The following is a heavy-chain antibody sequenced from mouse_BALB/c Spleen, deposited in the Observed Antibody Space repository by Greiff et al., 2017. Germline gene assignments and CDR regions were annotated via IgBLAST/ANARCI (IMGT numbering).Heavy chain of an antibody. D-gene: IGHD4-1*02. Sequence: EVMLVESGGGLVQPGGSRKLSCAASGFTFSDYGMAWVRQAPGKGPEWVAFISNLAYSIYYADTVTGRFTISRENAKDTLYLEMSSLRSEDTAMYYSARSPTGTRAMDDWGQGTSVTVSS. V-gene: IGHV5-15*02. CDR2: ISNLAYSI. CDR3: ARSPTGTRAMDD. CDR1: GFTFSDYG. J-gene: IGHJ4*01.